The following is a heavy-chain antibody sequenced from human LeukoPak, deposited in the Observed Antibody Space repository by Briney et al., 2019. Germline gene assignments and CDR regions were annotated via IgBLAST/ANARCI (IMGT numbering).Heavy chain of an antibody. CDR1: EFTFSIYA. Sequence: GGSLRLSCAASEFTFSIYAMSWVHQAPGKGLEWVSSITSRGEGTWYAGSVKGRFTISRDDSKNTLYLQMNSLRAEDTAVYYCTRDRPNYYGSDGHYYRRNGDYWGQGTLVTVSS. D-gene: IGHD3-22*01. V-gene: IGHV3-23*01. CDR2: ITSRGEGT. J-gene: IGHJ4*02. CDR3: TRDRPNYYGSDGHYYRRNGDY.